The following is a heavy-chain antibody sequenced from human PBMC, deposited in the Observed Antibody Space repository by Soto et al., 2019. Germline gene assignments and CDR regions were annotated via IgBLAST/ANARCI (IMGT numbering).Heavy chain of an antibody. CDR1: GDSVTISDYY. D-gene: IGHD3-22*01. V-gene: IGHV4-39*01. CDR2: IHYSGST. J-gene: IGHJ4*02. CDR3: AADDSGGYYAEY. Sequence: QLQLQESGPGLVKPSETLSLTCTVSGDSVTISDYYWGWLRQPPGKGLEWIGSIHYSGSTYYNPSLKSRVTISGDTAKKQFSLKLTSVTAADAAVYYCAADDSGGYYAEYWCQGTLVTVSA.